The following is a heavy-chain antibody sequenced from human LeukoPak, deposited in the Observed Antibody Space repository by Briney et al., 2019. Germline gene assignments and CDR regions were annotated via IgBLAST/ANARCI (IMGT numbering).Heavy chain of an antibody. J-gene: IGHJ4*02. V-gene: IGHV1-69*13. CDR1: GGTFSSYA. CDR3: TRGRWSATTASYYLDF. D-gene: IGHD2-15*01. CDR2: IIPIFGTA. Sequence: SVKVSCKASGGTFSSYAISWVRQAPGQGLEWMGGIIPIFGTANYAQKFQGRVTITADESTSTAYMELSSLRSEDTAVYYCTRGRWSATTASYYLDFWGQGTLVTVSS.